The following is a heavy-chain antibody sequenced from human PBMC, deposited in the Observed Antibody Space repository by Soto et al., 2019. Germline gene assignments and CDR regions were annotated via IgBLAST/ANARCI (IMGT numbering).Heavy chain of an antibody. Sequence: LSLTCTVSGGSISSGGYYWSWIRQHPGKGLEWIGYIYYSGSTHYNPSLKSRVTISVDTSKNQFSLKLSSVTAADTAVYYCARHYCSGGSCYNALDYWGQGTLVAVSS. CDR1: GGSISSGGYY. CDR3: ARHYCSGGSCYNALDY. V-gene: IGHV4-31*03. CDR2: IYYSGST. D-gene: IGHD2-15*01. J-gene: IGHJ4*02.